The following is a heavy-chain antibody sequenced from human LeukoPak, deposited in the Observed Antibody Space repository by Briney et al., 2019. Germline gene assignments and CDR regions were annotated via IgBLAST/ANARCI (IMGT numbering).Heavy chain of an antibody. J-gene: IGHJ4*02. V-gene: IGHV3-48*04. CDR3: AREPKSSGSGFDY. CDR2: ISSSNSAI. CDR1: GFTFNRYS. Sequence: PGGSLRLSCAASGFTFNRYSMNWVRQAPGKGLEWVSYISSSNSAIYYADSVQGRFTISRDNAKNSLYLQMNSLRAEDTAVYYCAREPKSSGSGFDYWGQGTLVTVSS. D-gene: IGHD6-19*01.